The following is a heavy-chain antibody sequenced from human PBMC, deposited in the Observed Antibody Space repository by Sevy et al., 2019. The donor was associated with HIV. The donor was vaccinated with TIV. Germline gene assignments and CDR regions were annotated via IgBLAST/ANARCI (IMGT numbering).Heavy chain of an antibody. V-gene: IGHV3-11*06. CDR2: ISSLSSYT. Sequence: GGSLRLSCAASGFTFSNYYMSWIHQAPGKGLEWVSYISSLSSYTNFADSVKGRFTISRDNAKNSLYLQMKSLRAEDTAVYYCAGGSGRYNDAFDIWGQGQWSPSPQ. J-gene: IGHJ3*02. CDR1: GFTFSNYY. D-gene: IGHD1-26*01. CDR3: AGGSGRYNDAFDI.